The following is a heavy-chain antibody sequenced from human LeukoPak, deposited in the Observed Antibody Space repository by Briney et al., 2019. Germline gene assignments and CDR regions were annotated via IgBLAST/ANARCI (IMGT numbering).Heavy chain of an antibody. CDR1: GYTFTSYD. CDR2: MNPNSGNT. J-gene: IGHJ4*02. Sequence: ASVKVSCKASGYTFTSYDINWVRQATGQGLEWMGWMNPNSGNTGYAQKFQGRVTITRNTSISTAYMELSSLRSEDTAVYYCARASATIRGRNIDYWGQGTLVTVSS. D-gene: IGHD5-12*01. CDR3: ARASATIRGRNIDY. V-gene: IGHV1-8*01.